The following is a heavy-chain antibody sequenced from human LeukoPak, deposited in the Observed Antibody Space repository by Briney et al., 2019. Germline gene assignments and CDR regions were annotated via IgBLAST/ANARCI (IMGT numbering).Heavy chain of an antibody. J-gene: IGHJ4*02. CDR1: GGSFSGYY. V-gene: IGHV4-34*01. D-gene: IGHD2-2*01. CDR3: ATSSSTRPYYFDY. CDR2: INHSGST. Sequence: PSETLSLTCAVYGGSFSGYYWSWIRQPPGKGLEWIGEINHSGSTNYNPSLKSRVTISVDTSKNQFSLKLSSVTAADTAVYYCATSSSTRPYYFDYWGQGTLVTVSS.